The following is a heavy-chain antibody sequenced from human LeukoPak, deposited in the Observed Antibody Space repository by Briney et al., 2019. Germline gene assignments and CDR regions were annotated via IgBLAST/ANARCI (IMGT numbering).Heavy chain of an antibody. V-gene: IGHV4-59*05. J-gene: IGHJ4*02. CDR3: ARGYYGSGSLSTFDY. CDR2: IYYSGST. D-gene: IGHD3-10*01. CDR1: GGSISTYY. Sequence: SETLSLTCTVSGGSISTYYWSWIRQPPGKGLEWIGSIYYSGSTYYNPSLKSRVTISVDTSKNQFSLKLSSVTAADTAVYYCARGYYGSGSLSTFDYWGQGTLVTVSS.